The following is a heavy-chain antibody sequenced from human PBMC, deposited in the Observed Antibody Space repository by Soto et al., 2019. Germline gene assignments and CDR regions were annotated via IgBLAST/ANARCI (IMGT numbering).Heavy chain of an antibody. Sequence: QVQLQESGPGLVKPSQTLSLTCTVSGGSISSGTYYWSWIRQHPGKGLEWIGYIYYSGSTYYNPSLKSRVTMSVDTSNNQFSLRLSFVTAADTAVYYCATAALIPEGLYYYYHGIDVWGPGTTVTVSS. V-gene: IGHV4-31*03. CDR3: ATAALIPEGLYYYYHGIDV. CDR2: IYYSGST. J-gene: IGHJ6*02. CDR1: GGSISSGTYY. D-gene: IGHD2-2*01.